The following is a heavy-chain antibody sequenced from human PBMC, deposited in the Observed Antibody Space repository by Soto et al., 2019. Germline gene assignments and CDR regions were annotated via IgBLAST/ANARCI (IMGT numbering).Heavy chain of an antibody. CDR3: ARDWVIYDYGDYHYMDV. D-gene: IGHD4-17*01. J-gene: IGHJ6*03. V-gene: IGHV3-33*01. Sequence: GGSLRLSCAASGFTFSSYGMHWVRQAPGKGLEWVAVIWYDGSNKYYADSVKGRFTISRDNSKNTLYLQMNSLRAEDTAVYYCARDWVIYDYGDYHYMDVWGKGTTVTVSS. CDR2: IWYDGSNK. CDR1: GFTFSSYG.